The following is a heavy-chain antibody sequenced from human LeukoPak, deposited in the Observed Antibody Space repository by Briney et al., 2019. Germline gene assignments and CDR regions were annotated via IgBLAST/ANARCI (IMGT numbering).Heavy chain of an antibody. CDR3: AREGLLWFGELLNVNFDY. D-gene: IGHD3-10*01. CDR1: GYTFTSYA. CDR2: INTNTGNP. J-gene: IGHJ4*02. Sequence: ASVKVSCKASGYTFTSYAMHWVRQAPGQGLEWMGWINTNTGNPTYAQGFTGRFVFSLDTSVSTAYLQISSLKAEDTAVYYCAREGLLWFGELLNVNFDYWGQGTLVTVSS. V-gene: IGHV7-4-1*02.